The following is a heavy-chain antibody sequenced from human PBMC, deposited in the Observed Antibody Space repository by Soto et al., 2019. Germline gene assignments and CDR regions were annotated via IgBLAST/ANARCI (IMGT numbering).Heavy chain of an antibody. Sequence: QVQLVESGGGVVQSGRSLTLSCAASGFSLRTSGMHWLRRAPGKGLEWVGFIWYDGTKRFYANSVKGRSTSSKDNSNNILYLQMSGLRAEDTAVYYCARDVVTAVAGSVNFFDPWGQGTLVTVSS. D-gene: IGHD6-19*01. CDR1: GFSLRTSG. J-gene: IGHJ5*02. CDR3: ARDVVTAVAGSVNFFDP. V-gene: IGHV3-33*01. CDR2: IWYDGTKR.